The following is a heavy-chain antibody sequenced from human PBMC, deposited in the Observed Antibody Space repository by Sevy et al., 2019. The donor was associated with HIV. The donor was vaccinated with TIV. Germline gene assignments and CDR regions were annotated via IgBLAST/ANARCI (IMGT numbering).Heavy chain of an antibody. CDR1: GFTFSNYA. CDR3: VKEVSQYSYSDY. Sequence: GGSLRLSCAASGFTFSNYAMSWVRQTPGKGLEWVSAISGSADATYDTDSVKGRFTISRDNSKNTVYLQMNSLRAEDTAVYYCVKEVSQYSYSDYWGQRTLVTVSS. CDR2: ISGSADAT. J-gene: IGHJ4*02. D-gene: IGHD5-18*01. V-gene: IGHV3-23*01.